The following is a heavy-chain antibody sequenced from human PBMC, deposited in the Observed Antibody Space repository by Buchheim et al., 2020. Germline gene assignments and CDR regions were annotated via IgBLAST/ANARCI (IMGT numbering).Heavy chain of an antibody. V-gene: IGHV1-69*06. J-gene: IGHJ6*02. CDR2: IIPIFGTA. D-gene: IGHD3-22*01. CDR3: ASRFRYYYDSSGYWDYYYYGMDV. CDR1: GGTFSSYA. Sequence: QVQLVQSGAEVKKPGSSVKVSCKASGGTFSSYAISWVRQAPGQGLEWMGGIIPIFGTANYAQKFQGRVTITADTSTSTAYLELSSLRSEDTAVYYCASRFRYYYDSSGYWDYYYYGMDVWGQGTT.